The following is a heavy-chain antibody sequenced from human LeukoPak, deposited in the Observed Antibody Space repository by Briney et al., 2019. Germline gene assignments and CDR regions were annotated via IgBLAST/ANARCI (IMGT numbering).Heavy chain of an antibody. V-gene: IGHV3-48*01. CDR3: ARVVVPAAMGYYYYYMDV. CDR2: ISSSSSTI. J-gene: IGHJ6*03. Sequence: GGSLRLSCAASGFTFSSYSMNWVRQAPGKGLEWVSYISSSSSTIYYADSVKGRFTISRDNAKNSLYLQMNSLRAEDTAVYYCARVVVPAAMGYYYYYMDVWGKGTTVTVSS. CDR1: GFTFSSYS. D-gene: IGHD2-2*01.